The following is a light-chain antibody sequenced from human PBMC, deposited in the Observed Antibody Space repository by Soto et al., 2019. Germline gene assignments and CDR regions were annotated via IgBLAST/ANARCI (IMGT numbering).Light chain of an antibody. V-gene: IGKV3-20*01. CDR2: GAS. Sequence: EMVLTHSRATLCLFPGESATLSSRASQSVSSSYLAWYQQKPGQAPRLLISGASSRATGIPDRFTGGGSGTDFTLTISRLEPEDFAVYYCQQYGSSPRTFGQGTKVDIK. CDR1: QSVSSSY. CDR3: QQYGSSPRT. J-gene: IGKJ1*01.